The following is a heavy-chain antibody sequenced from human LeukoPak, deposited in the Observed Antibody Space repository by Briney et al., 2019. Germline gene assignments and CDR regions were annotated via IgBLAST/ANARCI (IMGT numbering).Heavy chain of an antibody. CDR1: GGSFSGYY. CDR3: ARGQYSSGWSHYYYYGMDV. J-gene: IGHJ6*02. V-gene: IGHV4-34*01. CDR2: INHSGST. Sequence: SETLSLTCAVYGGSFSGYYWSWIRQPPGKGLGWIGEINHSGSTNYNPSLKSRVTISVDTSKNQFSLKLSSVTAADTAVYYCARGQYSSGWSHYYYYGMDVWGQGTTVTVSS. D-gene: IGHD6-19*01.